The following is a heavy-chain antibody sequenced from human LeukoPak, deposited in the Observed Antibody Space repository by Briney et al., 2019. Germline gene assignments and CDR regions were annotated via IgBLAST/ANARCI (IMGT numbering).Heavy chain of an antibody. D-gene: IGHD3-22*01. CDR1: GYTFTSYY. CDR3: ARREGSDYDSSGYLDY. Sequence: GASVKVSCKASGYTFTSYYMHWVRPAPGQGLAWMGIINPSGGSTSYAQKFQGRVTMTRDTSTSTGYRELSSLRSEDTAVYYCARREGSDYDSSGYLDYWGQGTLVTVSS. CDR2: INPSGGST. V-gene: IGHV1-46*01. J-gene: IGHJ4*02.